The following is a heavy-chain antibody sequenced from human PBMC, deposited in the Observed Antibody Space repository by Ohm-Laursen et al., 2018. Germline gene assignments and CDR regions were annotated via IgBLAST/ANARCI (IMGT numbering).Heavy chain of an antibody. J-gene: IGHJ4*02. CDR2: IYSGGST. D-gene: IGHD3-22*01. V-gene: IGHV3-53*01. Sequence: SLRLSCAASGFTVSSNYMGWVRQAPGKGLEWVSVIYSGGSTYYADSVKGRFTISRDNARNSLYLQMNSLRAEDTAVYYCARDQYDSSFDYWGQGTLVTVSS. CDR1: GFTVSSNY. CDR3: ARDQYDSSFDY.